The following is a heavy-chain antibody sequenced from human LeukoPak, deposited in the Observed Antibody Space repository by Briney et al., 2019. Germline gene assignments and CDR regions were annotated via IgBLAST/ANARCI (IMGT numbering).Heavy chain of an antibody. Sequence: PGGSLRLSCAASGFTFSSYSMSWVRQAPGKGLEWVSYISSSRSTIYYADSVKGRFTISRDNAKNSLYLQMNSLRDEDTAIYYCAREIAIDYYVSGSCVYWGQGTLVTVSS. D-gene: IGHD3-10*01. CDR1: GFTFSSYS. J-gene: IGHJ4*02. CDR3: AREIAIDYYVSGSCVY. CDR2: ISSSRSTI. V-gene: IGHV3-48*02.